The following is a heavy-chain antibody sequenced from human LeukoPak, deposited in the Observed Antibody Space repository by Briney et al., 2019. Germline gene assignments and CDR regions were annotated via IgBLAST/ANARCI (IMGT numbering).Heavy chain of an antibody. Sequence: GGSLRLSCAASGFTFSNFALGWVRQPPGKGLEWVSSISSSSSSIYYADSVKGRFTISRDNAKNSLYLQMNSLRAEDTAVYYCARASGDIVETATMGSYWGQGTLVTVSS. J-gene: IGHJ4*02. CDR2: ISSSSSSI. D-gene: IGHD5-18*01. V-gene: IGHV3-21*01. CDR1: GFTFSNFA. CDR3: ARASGDIVETATMGSY.